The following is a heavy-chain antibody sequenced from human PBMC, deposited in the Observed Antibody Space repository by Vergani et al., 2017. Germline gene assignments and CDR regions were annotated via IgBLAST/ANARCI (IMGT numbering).Heavy chain of an antibody. CDR2: INHSGST. CDR3: ARHQGSYDFWSGYFY. J-gene: IGHJ4*02. CDR1: GGSFSGYY. D-gene: IGHD3-3*01. V-gene: IGHV4-34*01. Sequence: QVQLQQWGAGLLKPSETLSLTCAVYGGSFSGYYWSWIRQPPGKGLEWIGEINHSGSTNYNPSLKSRVTISVDTSKNQFSLKLSSVTAADTAVYYCARHQGSYDFWSGYFYWGQGTLVTVSS.